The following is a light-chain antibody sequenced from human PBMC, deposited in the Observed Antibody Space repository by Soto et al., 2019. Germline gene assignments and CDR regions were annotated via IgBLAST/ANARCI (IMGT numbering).Light chain of an antibody. Sequence: DIQMTQSPSSLYASLGDRVTMTCRASQTVNTYLHWYQQKPGKAPKLLIFAASTLQSGVPSRFSGSGSGTEFTLTISGLQPEDFATYYCQQLNTYCAFGQGTRLEIK. J-gene: IGKJ5*01. V-gene: IGKV1-9*01. CDR3: QQLNTYCA. CDR1: QTVNTY. CDR2: AAS.